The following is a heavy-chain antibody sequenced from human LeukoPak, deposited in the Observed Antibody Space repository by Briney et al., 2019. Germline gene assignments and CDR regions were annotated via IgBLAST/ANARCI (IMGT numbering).Heavy chain of an antibody. CDR2: IDSGGST. J-gene: IGHJ5*02. CDR1: GFTVSSNY. Sequence: PGGSLRLSCAASGFTVSSNYMSWVRQAPGKGLECVSVIDSGGSTYYADSVKGRFTISRDNSKNTLYLQMNSLRAEDTAVYYCARSSSGYSLNWFDPWGQGTLVTVSS. CDR3: ARSSSGYSLNWFDP. D-gene: IGHD3-22*01. V-gene: IGHV3-53*01.